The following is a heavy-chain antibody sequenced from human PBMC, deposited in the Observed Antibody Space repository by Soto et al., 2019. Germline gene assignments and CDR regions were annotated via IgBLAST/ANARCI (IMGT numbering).Heavy chain of an antibody. CDR2: IYYSGST. CDR3: ARDPGGSQRRGYYYYYGMDV. D-gene: IGHD3-16*01. V-gene: IGHV4-30-4*01. Sequence: LSLTCTVSGGSISSGDYYWSWIRQPPGKGLEWIGYIYYSGSTYYNPSLKSRVTISVDTSKNQFSLKLSSVTAADTAAYYCARDPGGSQRRGYYYYYGMDVWGQGTTVTVYS. J-gene: IGHJ6*02. CDR1: GGSISSGDYY.